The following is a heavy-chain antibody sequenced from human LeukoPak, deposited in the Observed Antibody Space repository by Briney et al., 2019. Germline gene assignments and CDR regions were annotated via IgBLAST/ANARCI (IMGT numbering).Heavy chain of an antibody. V-gene: IGHV4-39*07. J-gene: IGHJ4*02. CDR2: IYYSGST. D-gene: IGHD6-19*01. CDR1: GGSISSSSYY. CDR3: ATAETRYSSGWQTFFDY. Sequence: SETLSLTCTVSGGSISSSSYYWGWIRQPPGKGLEWIGSIYYSGSTNYNPSLKSRVTISVDTSKNQFSLKLSSVTAADTAVYYCATAETRYSSGWQTFFDYWGQGTLVTVSS.